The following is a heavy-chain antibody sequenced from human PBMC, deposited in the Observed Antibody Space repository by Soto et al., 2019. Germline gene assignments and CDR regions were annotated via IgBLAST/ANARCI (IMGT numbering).Heavy chain of an antibody. D-gene: IGHD3-3*01. CDR3: ARSDETIFGVVIPFDY. J-gene: IGHJ4*02. V-gene: IGHV3-7*01. CDR2: IKKDGSEK. Sequence: PGGSLRLSCEASGFTFSSYWMSWVRQAPGKGLDWVASIKKDGSEKYYVDSVKGRFTISRDNAQKSLYLHMNSLRAEDTAVYYCARSDETIFGVVIPFDYWGQGTLVTVSS. CDR1: GFTFSSYW.